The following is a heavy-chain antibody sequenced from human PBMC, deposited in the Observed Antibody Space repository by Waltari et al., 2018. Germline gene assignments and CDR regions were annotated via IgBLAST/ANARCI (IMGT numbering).Heavy chain of an antibody. CDR3: ARTLGELVPVEEGYYYYGMDV. V-gene: IGHV1-69*01. CDR1: SSYA. D-gene: IGHD6-6*01. CDR2: IIPIFGTA. Sequence: SSYAISWVRQAPGQGLEWMGGIIPIFGTANYAQKFQGRVTITADESTSTAYMELSSLRSEDTAVYYCARTLGELVPVEEGYYYYGMDVWGQGTTVIVSS. J-gene: IGHJ6*02.